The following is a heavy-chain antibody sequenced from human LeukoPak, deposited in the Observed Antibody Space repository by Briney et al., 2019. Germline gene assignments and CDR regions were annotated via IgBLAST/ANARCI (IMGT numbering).Heavy chain of an antibody. CDR2: INPNSGGT. CDR3: ARATHELEDIVVVPAAWDYFDY. D-gene: IGHD2-2*01. CDR1: GYTFTGYY. Sequence: ASVKVSCKASGYTFTGYYMHWVRQAPGQRLEWMGWINPNSGGTNYTQKFQGRVPMTRDTSISTAYMELSRLRSDDTAVYYCARATHELEDIVVVPAAWDYFDYWGQGTLVTVSS. V-gene: IGHV1-2*02. J-gene: IGHJ4*02.